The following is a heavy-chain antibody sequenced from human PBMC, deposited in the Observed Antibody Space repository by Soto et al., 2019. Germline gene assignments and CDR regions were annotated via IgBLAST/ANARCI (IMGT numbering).Heavy chain of an antibody. J-gene: IGHJ6*02. CDR2: ISGYNGDT. D-gene: IGHD2-8*01. V-gene: IGHV1-18*01. CDR3: AKNGQPPYYYYGMDV. CDR1: GYTFSRYG. Sequence: ASVKVSCKTSGYTFSRYGISWVRQAPGQGLEWMGWISGYNGDTNYAQKVQGRVAMTIDTSTYTAYMELRSLTSDDTAIYYCAKNGQPPYYYYGMDVWGQGT.